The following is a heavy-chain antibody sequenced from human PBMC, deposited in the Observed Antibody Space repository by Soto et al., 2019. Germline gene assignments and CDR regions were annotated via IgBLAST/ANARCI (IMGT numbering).Heavy chain of an antibody. D-gene: IGHD3-9*01. Sequence: SETLSLTCTVSGGSISSSSYYWGWIRQPPGKGLGWIGSIYYSGSTYYNPSLKSRVTISVDTSKNQFSLKLSSVTAADTAVYYCAINFDWLLSRYYYYGMDVWGQGTTVTVS. V-gene: IGHV4-39*01. J-gene: IGHJ6*02. CDR3: AINFDWLLSRYYYYGMDV. CDR1: GGSISSSSYY. CDR2: IYYSGST.